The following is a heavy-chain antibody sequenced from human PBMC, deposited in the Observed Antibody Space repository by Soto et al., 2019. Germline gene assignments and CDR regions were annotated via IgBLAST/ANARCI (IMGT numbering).Heavy chain of an antibody. CDR3: ATRPLLPGAP. Sequence: EVQLVESGGGLIQPGGSLRLSCAASGFTFGSNDMNWVRQAPGKGLEWVSLIYSGGSTYYADSVKGRFTISRDNSKNTLYLQMSSLRAEDTAVYYCATRPLLPGAPWGQRTMVTVSS. V-gene: IGHV3-53*01. D-gene: IGHD3-22*01. CDR2: IYSGGST. CDR1: GFTFGSND. J-gene: IGHJ3*01.